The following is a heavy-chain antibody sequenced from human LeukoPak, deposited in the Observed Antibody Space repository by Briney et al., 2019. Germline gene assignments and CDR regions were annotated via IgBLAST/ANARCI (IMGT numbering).Heavy chain of an antibody. J-gene: IGHJ6*02. CDR2: ISPGDSDT. D-gene: IGHD1-26*01. CDR1: GYSFTSDW. Sequence: KGGESLKISCKGSGYSFTSDWIAWVRQMPGKGLEWMAIISPGDSDTRYSPSFQGQVTISADKSISTAYLQWSSLKASDTAMYYCARLGGRLPEVDYYYYYGMDVWGQGTRSPSP. V-gene: IGHV5-51*01. CDR3: ARLGGRLPEVDYYYYYGMDV.